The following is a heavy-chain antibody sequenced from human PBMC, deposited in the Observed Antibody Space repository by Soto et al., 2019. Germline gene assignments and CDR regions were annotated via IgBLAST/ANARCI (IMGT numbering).Heavy chain of an antibody. J-gene: IGHJ6*02. CDR3: ARLFGTGTTLILRDYYYYYGMDV. CDR2: IYHSGST. Sequence: SETLSLTCAVSGGSISSSNWWRWVRESPGKGLEWIGEIYHSGSTNYNPSLKSRVTISVDKSKNQFSLKLSSVTAADTAVYYCARLFGTGTTLILRDYYYYYGMDVWGQGTTVT. CDR1: GGSISSSNW. V-gene: IGHV4-4*02. D-gene: IGHD1-7*01.